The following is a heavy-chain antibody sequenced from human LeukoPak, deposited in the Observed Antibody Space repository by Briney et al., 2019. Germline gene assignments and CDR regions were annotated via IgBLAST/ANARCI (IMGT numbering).Heavy chain of an antibody. CDR2: ISSSSSYI. J-gene: IGHJ6*03. V-gene: IGHV3-21*01. D-gene: IGHD6-13*01. CDR1: GFTFSSYI. CDR3: ASRGAAAGTYYMDV. Sequence: GGSLRLSCAASGFTFSSYIMNWVRQAPGKGLEWVSSISSSSSYIYYADSVKGRFTISRDNAKNSLYLQMNSLRAEDTAVYYCASRGAAAGTYYMDVWGKGTTVTVSS.